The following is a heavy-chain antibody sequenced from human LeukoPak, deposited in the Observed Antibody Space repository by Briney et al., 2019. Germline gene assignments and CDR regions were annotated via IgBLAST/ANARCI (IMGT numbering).Heavy chain of an antibody. CDR3: AKDLFYSDSSGYYYWDYFDY. CDR1: GFTISNYA. CDR2: IGGSGGST. J-gene: IGHJ4*02. V-gene: IGHV3-23*01. Sequence: GGSLTLSCAASGFTISNYAMSWVRQPPGMGLEWVSTIGGSGGSTYYADSVKGRFTISRDNSRNTLYLQMNSLRAEDTAVYYCAKDLFYSDSSGYYYWDYFDYWGQGTLVTVSS. D-gene: IGHD3-22*01.